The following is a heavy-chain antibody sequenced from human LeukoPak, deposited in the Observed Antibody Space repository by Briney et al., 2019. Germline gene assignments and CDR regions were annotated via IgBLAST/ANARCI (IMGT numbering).Heavy chain of an antibody. CDR1: GGSISSSSYY. J-gene: IGHJ4*02. D-gene: IGHD3-10*01. Sequence: PSETLSLTCTVSGGSISSSSYYWGWIRQPPGKGLEWIGSIYYSGSTYYNPSLKSRVTISVDTSKNQFSLKLSSVTAADTAVYFCARGGSYYDSWGQGTLVTVSS. CDR3: ARGGSYYDS. V-gene: IGHV4-39*07. CDR2: IYYSGST.